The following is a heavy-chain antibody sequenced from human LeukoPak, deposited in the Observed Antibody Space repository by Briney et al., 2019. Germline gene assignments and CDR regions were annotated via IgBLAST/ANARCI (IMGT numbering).Heavy chain of an antibody. Sequence: PSETLSLTCAVYGGSFSGYYWSWIRQPPGKGLEWIGEINHSGSTNYNPSLKSRVTISVDTSKNQFSLKLSSVTAADTAVYYRARGSGDSSGYFVGFDYWGQGTLVTVSS. CDR3: ARGSGDSSGYFVGFDY. J-gene: IGHJ4*02. CDR2: INHSGST. CDR1: GGSFSGYY. D-gene: IGHD3-22*01. V-gene: IGHV4-34*01.